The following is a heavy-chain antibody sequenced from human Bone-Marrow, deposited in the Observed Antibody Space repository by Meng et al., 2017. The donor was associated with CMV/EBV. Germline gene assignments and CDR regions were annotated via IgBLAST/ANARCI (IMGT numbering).Heavy chain of an antibody. J-gene: IGHJ6*02. CDR1: GGSISSYY. CDR2: IYYSGST. V-gene: IGHV4-59*12. Sequence: SETLSLTCTVSGGSISSYYWSWIRQPPGKGLEWIGYIYYSGSTNYNPSLKSRVTISVDTSKNQFSLKLNTVTAADTAVYYCARDNVVVVPAAWYYYGMDVWGQGTTVTVSS. CDR3: ARDNVVVVPAAWYYYGMDV. D-gene: IGHD2-2*01.